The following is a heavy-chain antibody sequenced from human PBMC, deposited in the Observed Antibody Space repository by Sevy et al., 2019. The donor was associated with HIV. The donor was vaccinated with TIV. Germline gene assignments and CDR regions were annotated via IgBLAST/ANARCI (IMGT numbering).Heavy chain of an antibody. Sequence: QSQTLSLTCTVSGGSISSYYWSWIRQPPGKGLEWIGYIYYSGSTNYNPSLKSRVTISVDTSKNQFSLKLTSVTAADTAVYYCAAEGFGDLLALWGQGTTVTVSS. CDR3: AAEGFGDLLAL. D-gene: IGHD3-10*01. CDR2: IYYSGST. J-gene: IGHJ6*02. CDR1: GGSISSYY. V-gene: IGHV4-59*12.